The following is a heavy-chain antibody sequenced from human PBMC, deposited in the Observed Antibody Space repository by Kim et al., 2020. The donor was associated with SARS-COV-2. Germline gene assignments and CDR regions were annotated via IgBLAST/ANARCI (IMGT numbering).Heavy chain of an antibody. CDR3: ASLSGSSWYFDY. CDR2: IKQDGSEK. CDR1: GFIFSSYW. J-gene: IGHJ4*02. V-gene: IGHV3-7*03. D-gene: IGHD6-13*01. Sequence: GGSLRLSCAASGFIFSSYWMSWVRQAPGKGLEWVANIKQDGSEKYYVDSVKGRFTISRDNAKNSLYLQMNSLRAEDTAVYYCASLSGSSWYFDYWGQGTL.